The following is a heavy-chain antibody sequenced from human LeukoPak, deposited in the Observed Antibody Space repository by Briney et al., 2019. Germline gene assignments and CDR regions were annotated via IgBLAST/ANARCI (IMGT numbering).Heavy chain of an antibody. CDR2: INHSGST. CDR1: GGSLSHYY. J-gene: IGHJ5*02. CDR3: ARGPASGSNFAWFDP. Sequence: PSETLSLTCAVYGGSLSHYYWSWIRQPPGKGLEWIGEINHSGSTNYNPSLKSRVTISVDMSKNQFSLELTSVTAADTAVYYCARGPASGSNFAWFDPWGQETLVTVSS. D-gene: IGHD3-10*01. V-gene: IGHV4-34*01.